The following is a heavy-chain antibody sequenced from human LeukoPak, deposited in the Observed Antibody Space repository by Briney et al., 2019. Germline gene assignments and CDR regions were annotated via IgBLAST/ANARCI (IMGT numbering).Heavy chain of an antibody. V-gene: IGHV3-23*01. CDR2: ISGSGGST. J-gene: IGHJ4*02. Sequence: GGSLRLSCAASGFTFSSYAMSWVRRAPGKGLEWVSAISGSGGSTYYADSVKGRFTISGDNSKNTLYLQMNSLRAEDTAVYYCAKDGFYCSSTSCYGDYWGQGTLVTVSS. CDR3: AKDGFYCSSTSCYGDY. CDR1: GFTFSSYA. D-gene: IGHD2-2*01.